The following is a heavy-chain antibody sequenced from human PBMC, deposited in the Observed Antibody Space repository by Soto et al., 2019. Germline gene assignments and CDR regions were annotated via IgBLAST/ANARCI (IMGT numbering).Heavy chain of an antibody. V-gene: IGHV4-31*03. J-gene: IGHJ4*02. D-gene: IGHD4-17*01. CDR3: ARAFSVSNFDY. CDR2: IFYSGST. Sequence: PSETLSLTCTVSGGSVSSGAYFWSWIRQRPGKGLEWSGYIFYSGSTLYNPSLRSRVSISAATSQNQFSLRLTSVTAADTAVYYCARAFSVSNFDYWGLGSLVTVSS. CDR1: GGSVSSGAYF.